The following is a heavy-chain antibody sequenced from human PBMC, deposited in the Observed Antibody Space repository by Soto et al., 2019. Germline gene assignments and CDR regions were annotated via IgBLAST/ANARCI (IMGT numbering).Heavy chain of an antibody. Sequence: QVQLQESGPGLVKPSGTLSLTCAVSGGSISSSNWWSWVRQPPGKGLEWIGEIYHSGSTNYNPSLTSRFTMSVGQSKTQFSLMLSSVTAADTAVYYCARVPRAAAGTDWGQGTLVTVSS. CDR2: IYHSGST. J-gene: IGHJ4*02. CDR1: GGSISSSNW. V-gene: IGHV4-4*02. CDR3: ARVPRAAAGTD. D-gene: IGHD6-13*01.